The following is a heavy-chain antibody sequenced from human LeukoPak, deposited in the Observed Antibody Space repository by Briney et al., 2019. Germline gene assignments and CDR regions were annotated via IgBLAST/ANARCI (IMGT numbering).Heavy chain of an antibody. CDR2: TLSDGSDK. Sequence: GGSLRLSCAASGFTFSSYAMHWVRQAPGKGLEWVAVTLSDGSDKNYADCVKGRFTVSRDNSKNTLYLQMSSLRAEDTAVYYCAELGITMIGGVWGKGTTVTISS. V-gene: IGHV3-30*04. CDR1: GFTFSSYA. D-gene: IGHD3-10*02. J-gene: IGHJ6*04. CDR3: AELGITMIGGV.